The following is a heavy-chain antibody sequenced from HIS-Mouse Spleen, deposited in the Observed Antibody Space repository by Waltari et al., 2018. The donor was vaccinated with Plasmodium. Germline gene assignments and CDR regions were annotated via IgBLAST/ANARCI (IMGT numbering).Heavy chain of an antibody. D-gene: IGHD3-16*01. CDR3: ARVGRRIWGAFDI. Sequence: QVQLQESGPGLVKPSETLSLTCTVPGGSISIYYWSWLRQPPGKGLEWIGYIYYSGSTNYNPSLKSRVTISVDTSKNQFSLKLSSVTAADTAVYYCARVGRRIWGAFDIWGQGTMVTVSS. CDR1: GGSISIYY. J-gene: IGHJ3*02. V-gene: IGHV4-59*01. CDR2: IYYSGST.